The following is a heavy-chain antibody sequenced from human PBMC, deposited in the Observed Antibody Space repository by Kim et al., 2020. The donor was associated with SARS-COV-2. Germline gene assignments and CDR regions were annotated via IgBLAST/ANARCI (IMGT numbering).Heavy chain of an antibody. D-gene: IGHD6-13*01. CDR3: AGVGGKQQLGGADY. Sequence: AGSVKGRFTISRDNAKNSLYLQMNSLRDEDTAVYYCAGVGGKQQLGGADYWGQGTLVTVSS. V-gene: IGHV3-48*02. J-gene: IGHJ4*02.